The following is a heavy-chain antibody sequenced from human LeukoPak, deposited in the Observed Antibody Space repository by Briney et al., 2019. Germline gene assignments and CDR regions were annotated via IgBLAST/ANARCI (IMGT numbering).Heavy chain of an antibody. Sequence: ASVKVSCKASGYTFSGTGWYLYWLRQAPGQGLECMGWIYPYTGATNYAQKFQGRVTMTRDTSISTAYMELSRLRSDDTAVYYCARALAGSGSYYNYWGQGTLVTVSS. CDR3: ARALAGSGSYYNY. V-gene: IGHV1-2*02. D-gene: IGHD3-10*01. J-gene: IGHJ4*02. CDR2: IYPYTGAT. CDR1: GYTFSGTGWY.